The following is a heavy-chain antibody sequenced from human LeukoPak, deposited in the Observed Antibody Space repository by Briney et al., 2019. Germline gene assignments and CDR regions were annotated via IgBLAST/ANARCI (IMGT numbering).Heavy chain of an antibody. J-gene: IGHJ4*02. CDR2: IWYDGSNK. D-gene: IGHD3-16*02. Sequence: PGRSLRLSCAASGFTFSSYGMHWVRQAPGKGLEWVAVIWYDGSNKYYADSVKGRFTISRDNSKNTLYLQMNRLRDEDTAVYYCARGRLGELSLFWFDYWGQGTLVTVSS. CDR3: ARGRLGELSLFWFDY. V-gene: IGHV3-33*01. CDR1: GFTFSSYG.